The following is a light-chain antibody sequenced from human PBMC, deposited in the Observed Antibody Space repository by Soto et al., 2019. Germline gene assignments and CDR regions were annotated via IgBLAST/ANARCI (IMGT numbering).Light chain of an antibody. CDR2: DAS. V-gene: IGKV3-11*01. CDR1: QSVSSY. Sequence: TVWKQSHTTLSXXAGEXATLXXGASQSVSSYLAWHQQKPGQAPRLLIYDASNRATGIPARFSRSGSGTDFTLTISSLEPEDFAVYYCQQRSSSPITFGQGTR. CDR3: QQRSSSPIT. J-gene: IGKJ5*01.